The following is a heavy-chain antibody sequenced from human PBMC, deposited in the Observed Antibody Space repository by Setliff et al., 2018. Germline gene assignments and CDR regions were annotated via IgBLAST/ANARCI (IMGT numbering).Heavy chain of an antibody. CDR2: IHTGGGTA. CDR1: GYSFTGYY. CDR3: ARGGMAAAGRKGATDY. V-gene: IGHV1-46*01. Sequence: GASVKVSCKASGYSFTGYYMHWVRQSPGQGLEWMGIIHTGGGTASYAQKFHGRVTMTSDTSTSTVYMELNIVTSDDTATYYCARGGMAAAGRKGATDYWGQGTLVTVSS. D-gene: IGHD6-13*01. J-gene: IGHJ4*02.